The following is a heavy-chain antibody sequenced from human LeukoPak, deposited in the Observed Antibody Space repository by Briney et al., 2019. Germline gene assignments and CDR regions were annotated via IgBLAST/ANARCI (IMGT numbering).Heavy chain of an antibody. CDR1: GGTFISYA. V-gene: IGHV1-69*06. J-gene: IGHJ3*02. CDR3: ARDTYYYDSSGYSLDAFDI. Sequence: ASVKVSCKASGGTFISYAISWVRQAPGQGLEWMGGIIPIFGTANYAQKFQGRVTITADKSTSTAYMELSSLRSEDTAVYYCARDTYYYDSSGYSLDAFDIWGQGTMVTVSS. D-gene: IGHD3-22*01. CDR2: IIPIFGTA.